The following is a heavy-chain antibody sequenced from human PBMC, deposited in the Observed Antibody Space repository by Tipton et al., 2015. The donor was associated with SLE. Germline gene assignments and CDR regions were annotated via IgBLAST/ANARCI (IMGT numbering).Heavy chain of an antibody. CDR1: GGSISSSSYY. V-gene: IGHV4-39*07. Sequence: TLSLTCTVSGGSISSSSYYWGWIRQPPGKGLEWIGSIYYSGSTYYNPSLKSRVTISVDTSKNQFSLKLSSVTAADTAVYYRAREGIAAAGTPPFDYWGQGTLVTVSS. D-gene: IGHD6-13*01. J-gene: IGHJ4*02. CDR3: AREGIAAAGTPPFDY. CDR2: IYYSGST.